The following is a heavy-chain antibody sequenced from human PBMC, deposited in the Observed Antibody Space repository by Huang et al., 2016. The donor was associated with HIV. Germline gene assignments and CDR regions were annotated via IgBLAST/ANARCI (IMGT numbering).Heavy chain of an antibody. CDR3: VKDSPGVITIFGGDV. CDR1: GFTFRQYA. J-gene: IGHJ6*02. Sequence: QVQLVESGGGVVQPGRSLRLSCAASGFTFRQYAMHWVRQAPGMGLEWVEHISYDGRDKDVGDSVKSRVTISRDNSKNMLYLQMNSLRPDDSAMYYCVKDSPGVITIFGGDVWGQGTTVTVSS. V-gene: IGHV3-30*18. D-gene: IGHD3-3*01. CDR2: ISYDGRDK.